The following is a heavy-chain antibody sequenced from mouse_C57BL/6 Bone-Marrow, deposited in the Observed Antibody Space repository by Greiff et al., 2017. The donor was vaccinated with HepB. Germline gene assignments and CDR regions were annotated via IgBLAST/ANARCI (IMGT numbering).Heavy chain of an antibody. Sequence: QVQLQQSGAELVRPGTSVKVSCKASGYAFTNYLIEWVKQRPGQGLEWIGVINPGSGGTNYNEKFKGKATLTADKSSSTAYMQLSSLTSEDSAVYFCARAEGWLLRNYFDYWGQGTSVTVSS. D-gene: IGHD2-3*01. CDR2: INPGSGGT. J-gene: IGHJ4*01. V-gene: IGHV1-54*01. CDR3: ARAEGWLLRNYFDY. CDR1: GYAFTNYL.